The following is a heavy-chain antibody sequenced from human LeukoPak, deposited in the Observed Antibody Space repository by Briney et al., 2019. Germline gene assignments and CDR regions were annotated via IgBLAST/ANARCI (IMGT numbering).Heavy chain of an antibody. D-gene: IGHD3-22*01. CDR1: GGSISSGDYY. CDR2: IYYSGST. CDR3: ARAQYYYDSSGLNAFDI. V-gene: IGHV4-30-4*01. J-gene: IGHJ3*02. Sequence: SETLSLTCTVSGGSISSGDYYWSWIRQPPGKGLEWIGYIYYSGSTYYNPSLKSRVTISVDTSKNQFSLKLSSVTAADTAAYYCARAQYYYDSSGLNAFDIWGQGTMVTVSS.